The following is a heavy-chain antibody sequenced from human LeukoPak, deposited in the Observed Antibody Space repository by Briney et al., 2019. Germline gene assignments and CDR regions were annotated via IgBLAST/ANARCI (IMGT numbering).Heavy chain of an antibody. CDR3: ARSGGNYYAASC. Sequence: GAAVKVSCKASGYTFTSYDINWVRQAPGHGLEWMAWINPNSGGTNSAQKFQGRVTMTRDTSISTAYMELSRLRSDDTAVYYCARSGGNYYAASCWGQGTLVTVSS. CDR2: INPNSGGT. V-gene: IGHV1-2*02. CDR1: GYTFTSYD. D-gene: IGHD1-26*01. J-gene: IGHJ4*02.